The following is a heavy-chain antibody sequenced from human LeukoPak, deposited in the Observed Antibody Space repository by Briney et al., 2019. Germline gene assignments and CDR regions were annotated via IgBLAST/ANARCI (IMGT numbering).Heavy chain of an antibody. CDR2: MNPNSGNT. CDR1: GYTFTSYD. V-gene: IGHV1-8*01. J-gene: IGHJ4*02. Sequence: ASVKVSCKASGYTFTSYDINWVRQATGQGLEWMGWMNPNSGNTGYAQKFQGRVTMTRNTSISTAYMELSSLRSEDTAVYYCARVAYSYGPFDYWGQGTLVTVSS. CDR3: ARVAYSYGPFDY. D-gene: IGHD5-18*01.